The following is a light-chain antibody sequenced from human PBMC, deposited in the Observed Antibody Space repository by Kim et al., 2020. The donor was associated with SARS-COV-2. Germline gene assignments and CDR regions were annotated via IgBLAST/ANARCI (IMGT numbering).Light chain of an antibody. V-gene: IGLV3-21*04. CDR1: NIGRKR. J-gene: IGLJ3*02. CDR2: YDS. CDR3: QVWDSSSDHPV. Sequence: ATGKTARITCGGNNIGRKRVHWYQQKPGQAPVLVIYYDSDRPSGIPERFSGSNSGNTATLTISRVEAGDEADYYCQVWDSSSDHPVFGGGTQLTVL.